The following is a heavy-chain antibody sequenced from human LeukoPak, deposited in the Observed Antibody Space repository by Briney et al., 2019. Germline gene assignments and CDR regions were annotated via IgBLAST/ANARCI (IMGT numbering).Heavy chain of an antibody. V-gene: IGHV1-2*02. Sequence: ASVKVSCKASGYTFTGYYMHWVRQAPGQGLEWMGWINPNSGGTNYAQKFQGRVTMTRDTSISTAYMELSSLRSEDTAVYYCGITMVRGVIIRAYYYYYMDVWGKGTTVTVSS. D-gene: IGHD3-10*01. CDR3: GITMVRGVIIRAYYYYYMDV. CDR2: INPNSGGT. CDR1: GYTFTGYY. J-gene: IGHJ6*03.